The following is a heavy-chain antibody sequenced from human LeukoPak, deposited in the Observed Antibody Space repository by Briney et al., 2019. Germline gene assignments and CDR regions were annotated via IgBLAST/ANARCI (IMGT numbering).Heavy chain of an antibody. V-gene: IGHV4-38-2*01. Sequence: PSETLSLTCAVSGYSISSGYYWGWIRQPPGKGLEWIGSIYHSGSTYYNPSLKSRVTISVDTSKTQFSLKLSSVTAADTAVYYCARAESYSSSWFDYWGQGTLVTVSS. CDR1: GYSISSGYY. CDR2: IYHSGST. CDR3: ARAESYSSSWFDY. D-gene: IGHD6-13*01. J-gene: IGHJ4*02.